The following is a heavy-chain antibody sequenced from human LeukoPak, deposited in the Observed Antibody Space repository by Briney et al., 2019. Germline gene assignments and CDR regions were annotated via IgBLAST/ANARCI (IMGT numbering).Heavy chain of an antibody. CDR2: INPNSGGT. CDR3: ARDGATSCSGGSCYFQSKPHFDY. V-gene: IGHV1-2*02. D-gene: IGHD2-15*01. CDR1: GYTFTGYY. Sequence: ASVKVSCKASGYTFTGYYMHWVRQAPGQGLEWMGWINPNSGGTNYAQKFQGRVTMTRDTSISTAYMELSRLRSDDTAVYYCARDGATSCSGGSCYFQSKPHFDYWGQGTLVTVSS. J-gene: IGHJ4*02.